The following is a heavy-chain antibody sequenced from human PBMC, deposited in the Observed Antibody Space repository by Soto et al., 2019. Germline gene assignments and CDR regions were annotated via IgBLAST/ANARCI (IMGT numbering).Heavy chain of an antibody. D-gene: IGHD3-22*01. J-gene: IGHJ4*02. CDR1: GFSVSNNY. V-gene: IGHV3-53*01. CDR2: IYSGGVA. CDR3: ARSLISMVGVGYFDY. Sequence: GGSLRLSCAASGFSVSNNYMGWVRQAPGKGLEWVAIIYSGGVAFVADFVEGRFTISRDESENTLYLQMNSLRADDTALYYCARSLISMVGVGYFDYWGQGTQVTVSS.